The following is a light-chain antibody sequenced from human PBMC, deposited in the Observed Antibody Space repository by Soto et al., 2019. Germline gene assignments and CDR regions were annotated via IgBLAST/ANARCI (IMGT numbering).Light chain of an antibody. Sequence: DIQMTQSPSTLSPSAGDRVTITCRASQSISDWLAWYQQKPGKPPKVLIYGASNLQSGVPPRFSGSGSGTDFTLAISSLQPEDSATYYCLQDINYPWTFGQGTKVDIK. CDR3: LQDINYPWT. J-gene: IGKJ1*01. CDR2: GAS. V-gene: IGKV1-5*01. CDR1: QSISDW.